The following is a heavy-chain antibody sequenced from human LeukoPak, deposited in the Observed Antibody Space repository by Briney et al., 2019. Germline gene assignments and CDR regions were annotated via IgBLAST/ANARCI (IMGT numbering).Heavy chain of an antibody. V-gene: IGHV4-39*07. CDR1: GGSITSSNYF. Sequence: SETLSLTCTVSGGSITSSNYFWGWIRQSPGNGLEWIGSIYYSGSTYYNPSLKSRDTISVETSQIQFSLKLSSVSAADSAVYYCARDSCSSTSCRRKFDNWGQGTLVTVSS. CDR2: IYYSGST. J-gene: IGHJ4*02. D-gene: IGHD2-2*01. CDR3: ARDSCSSTSCRRKFDN.